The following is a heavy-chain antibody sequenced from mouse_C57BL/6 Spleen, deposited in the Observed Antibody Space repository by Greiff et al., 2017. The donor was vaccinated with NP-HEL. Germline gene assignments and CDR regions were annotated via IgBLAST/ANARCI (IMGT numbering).Heavy chain of an antibody. V-gene: IGHV5-4*03. CDR1: GFTFSSYA. J-gene: IGHJ2*01. CDR3: ARCDYDGYFDY. CDR2: ISDGGSYT. Sequence: EVMLVESGGGLVKPGGSLKLSCAASGFTFSSYAMSWVRQTPEKRLEWVATISDGGSYTYYPDNVKGRFTISRDNAKNNLYLQMSHLKSEDTAMYYCARCDYDGYFDYWGQGTTLTVSS. D-gene: IGHD2-4*01.